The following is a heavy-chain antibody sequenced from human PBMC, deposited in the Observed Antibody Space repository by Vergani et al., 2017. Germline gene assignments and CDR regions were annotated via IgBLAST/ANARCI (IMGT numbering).Heavy chain of an antibody. CDR2: ISAYNGNT. CDR1: GYTFTSYG. Sequence: QVQLVQSGAEVKKPGASVKVSCKASGYTFTSYGISWVRQAPGQGLEWMAWISAYNGNTNYAQKLQGRFTMTTDTSTSTAYMELRSLRSDDTAVYYCARDFPSITMXRRVYYYYYYGMDGWSQGTTVTVSS. D-gene: IGHD3-10*01. V-gene: IGHV1-18*01. CDR3: ARDFPSITMXRRVYYYYYYGMDG. J-gene: IGHJ6*02.